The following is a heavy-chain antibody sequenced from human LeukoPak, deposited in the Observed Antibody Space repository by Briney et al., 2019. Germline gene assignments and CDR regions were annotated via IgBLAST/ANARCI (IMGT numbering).Heavy chain of an antibody. CDR3: AREYCSGGSCPYYY. V-gene: IGHV3-74*01. J-gene: IGHJ4*02. Sequence: GGSLRLSCAASGFTFSSYWMHWVRQAPAKGLVWVSRINSDGSSTSYADSVKGRFTISRDNAKNTLYLQMNSLRAEDTAVYYCAREYCSGGSCPYYYWGQGTLVTVSS. D-gene: IGHD2-15*01. CDR2: INSDGSST. CDR1: GFTFSSYW.